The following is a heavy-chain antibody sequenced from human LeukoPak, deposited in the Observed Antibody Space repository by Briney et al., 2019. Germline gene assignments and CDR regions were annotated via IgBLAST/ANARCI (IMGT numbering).Heavy chain of an antibody. J-gene: IGHJ4*02. Sequence: ATVKVSCKASGYTFTSYGIRWVRQAPGQGVEWMGWINAYNGNTNYAQKLQGRVTMTTDTSTSTAYMELRSLRSDDTAVYYCARDRVGATAMCDYWGQGTLVTVSS. CDR3: ARDRVGATAMCDY. CDR2: INAYNGNT. D-gene: IGHD1-26*01. CDR1: GYTFTSYG. V-gene: IGHV1-18*01.